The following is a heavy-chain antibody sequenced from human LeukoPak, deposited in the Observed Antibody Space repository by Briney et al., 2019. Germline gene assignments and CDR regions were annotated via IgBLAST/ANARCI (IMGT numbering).Heavy chain of an antibody. J-gene: IGHJ4*02. Sequence: AASVKVSCKASGYTFTNYDINWVRQATGQGLEWLGWMNPNSGNTVHAQNFQGRVTIARNTSISTAYMELSSLRSEDTAVYYCARGKSMELWGQGTLVTVSS. CDR1: GYTFTNYD. CDR3: ARGKSMEL. D-gene: IGHD1-7*01. CDR2: MNPNSGNT. V-gene: IGHV1-8*03.